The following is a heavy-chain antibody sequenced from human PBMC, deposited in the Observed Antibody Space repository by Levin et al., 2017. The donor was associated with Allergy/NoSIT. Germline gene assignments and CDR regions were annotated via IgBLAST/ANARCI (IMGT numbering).Heavy chain of an antibody. J-gene: IGHJ4*02. Sequence: PSETLSLTCAVSGGSISSGGYSWSWIRQPPGKGLEWIGYIYHSGSTYYNPSLKSRVTMSVDRSKTQFSLKLTSVTAADTAVYYCARGRGYYDSSGYYFDYWGQGTLDTVSS. CDR1: GGSISSGGYS. CDR3: ARGRGYYDSSGYYFDY. D-gene: IGHD3-22*01. V-gene: IGHV4-30-2*01. CDR2: IYHSGST.